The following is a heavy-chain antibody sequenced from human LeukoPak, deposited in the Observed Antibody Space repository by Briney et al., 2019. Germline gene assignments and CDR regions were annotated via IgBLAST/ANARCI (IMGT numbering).Heavy chain of an antibody. CDR3: ARDPRGSGSADY. CDR2: IYYSGST. J-gene: IGHJ4*02. CDR1: GASISSYY. D-gene: IGHD3-10*01. Sequence: RSETLSLTCTVSGASISSYYWSWIRQPPGKGLEWIGYIYYSGSTKYNPSLESRVTISVDTSKNQFSLKLSSVTAADTAVYYCARDPRGSGSADYWGQGTLVTVSS. V-gene: IGHV4-59*01.